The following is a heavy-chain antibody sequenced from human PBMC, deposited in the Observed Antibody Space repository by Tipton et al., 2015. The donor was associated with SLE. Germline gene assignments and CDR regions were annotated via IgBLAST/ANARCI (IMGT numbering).Heavy chain of an antibody. CDR3: ARLYGDYSAFDY. V-gene: IGHV4-34*01. CDR2: INHSGSTNHSGST. J-gene: IGHJ4*02. CDR1: GGSFSGYY. D-gene: IGHD4-17*01. Sequence: LRLSCAVYGGSFSGYYWSWIRQPPGKGLEWIGEINHSGSTNHSGSTKYNPSLKSRVTISADTSKNQFSLKLSSVTAADTAVYYCARLYGDYSAFDYWGQGTLVTVSS.